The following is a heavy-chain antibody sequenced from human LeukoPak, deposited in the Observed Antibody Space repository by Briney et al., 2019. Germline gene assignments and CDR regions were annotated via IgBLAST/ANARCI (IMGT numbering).Heavy chain of an antibody. CDR3: GRVLQLFGSGWSSRDSFDF. J-gene: IGHJ4*02. V-gene: IGHV3-7*04. D-gene: IGHD6-19*01. CDR2: IKQDGSAN. CDR1: GVPFSSYS. Sequence: GEALSLSCAASGVPFSSYSRSWIRQPPGKGLEWVAHIKQDGSANYYMDSVKRRTTISRDTAKNSLSLQSNSPRADHAADYHCGRVLQLFGSGWSSRDSFDFGGGGTGVSVS.